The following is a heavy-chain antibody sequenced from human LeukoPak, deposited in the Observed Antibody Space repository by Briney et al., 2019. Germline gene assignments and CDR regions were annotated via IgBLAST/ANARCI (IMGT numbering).Heavy chain of an antibody. J-gene: IGHJ4*02. CDR1: GYSFTSYW. CDR3: ARSGGCSWYVVEIRY. V-gene: IGHV5-51*01. D-gene: IGHD6-13*01. CDR2: IYPGDSHT. Sequence: GESLKISCKGSGYSFTSYWIGWVRQMPGKGLEWMGIIYPGDSHTRYSPSFQGQVTISADKSISTAYLQWNSLQASDTAIYYCARSGGCSWYVVEIRYWGRGTLVTVSS.